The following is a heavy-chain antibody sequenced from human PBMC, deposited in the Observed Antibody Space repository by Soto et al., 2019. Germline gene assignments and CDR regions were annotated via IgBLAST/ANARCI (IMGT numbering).Heavy chain of an antibody. V-gene: IGHV5-51*01. CDR3: ARPGSLLPPIDS. J-gene: IGHJ4*02. CDR2: IFPRDSDT. D-gene: IGHD3-9*01. CDR1: GYTFTNYW. Sequence: EESLKLSCQTSGYTFTNYWIAWVRHMPGRGLEWMGLIFPRDSDTRYNSSFEGQVTISTDRSIATAYLQWTSLKASDTATYFCARPGSLLPPIDSWGQGTPATVYS.